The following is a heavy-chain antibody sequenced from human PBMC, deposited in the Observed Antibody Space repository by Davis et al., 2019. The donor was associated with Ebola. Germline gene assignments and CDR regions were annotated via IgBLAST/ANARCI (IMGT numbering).Heavy chain of an antibody. CDR2: IKSKTDGGTT. V-gene: IGHV3-15*07. J-gene: IGHJ4*02. CDR3: ARDRQWLASSHFDY. CDR1: GFTFSNAW. Sequence: GESLKISCAASGFTFSNAWMNWVRQAPGKGLEWVGRIKSKTDGGTTDYAAPVKGRFTISRDDSKNTLYLQMNSLRAEDTAVYYCARDRQWLASSHFDYWGQGTLVTVSS. D-gene: IGHD6-19*01.